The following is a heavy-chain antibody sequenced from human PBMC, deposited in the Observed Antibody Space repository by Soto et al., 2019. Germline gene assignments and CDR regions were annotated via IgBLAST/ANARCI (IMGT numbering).Heavy chain of an antibody. CDR1: GYTFTSYD. CDR2: MNPNSGNT. CDR3: ARTLAVAGRNYGMDV. V-gene: IGHV1-8*01. D-gene: IGHD6-19*01. J-gene: IGHJ6*02. Sequence: ASVKVSCKASGYTFTSYDINWVRQATGQGLEWMGWMNPNSGNTGYAQKFQGRVTMTRNTSISTAYMELSSLRSEDTAVYYCARTLAVAGRNYGMDVWGQGTTVTFSS.